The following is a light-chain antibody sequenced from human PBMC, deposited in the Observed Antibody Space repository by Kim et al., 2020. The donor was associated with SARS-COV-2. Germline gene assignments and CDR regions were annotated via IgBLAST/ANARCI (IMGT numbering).Light chain of an antibody. CDR2: SAS. CDR1: QDVVTN. CDR3: QQYYKWPLT. V-gene: IGKV3-15*01. Sequence: SVSPGERATLSCRASQDVVTNVAWYQQIRGQAPRLLIYSASTRATGIPARFSGSGSGTEFTLTISSLQSEDFVVYYCQQYYKWPLTFGQGTKLEI. J-gene: IGKJ2*01.